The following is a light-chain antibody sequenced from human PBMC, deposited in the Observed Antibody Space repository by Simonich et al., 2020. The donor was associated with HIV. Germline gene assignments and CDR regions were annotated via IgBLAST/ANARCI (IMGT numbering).Light chain of an antibody. CDR2: DVS. CDR3: SSYTSSSTLV. CDR1: SSDVGGYNY. V-gene: IGLV2-14*01. Sequence: QSALTQPASVSGSPGQSITISCTGTSSDVGGYNYVPWYQQHPGKAPKLMIYDVSKRPCGVSTRFSGSKSGNTASLAISGLQAEDEADYYCSSYTSSSTLVFGGGTKLTVL. J-gene: IGLJ2*01.